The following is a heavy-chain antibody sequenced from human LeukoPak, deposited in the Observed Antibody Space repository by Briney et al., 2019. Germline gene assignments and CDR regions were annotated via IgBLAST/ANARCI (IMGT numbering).Heavy chain of an antibody. CDR1: GGSISSYY. D-gene: IGHD6-13*01. Sequence: SETLSLTCTVSGGSISSYYWSWIRQPPGKGLEWIGYIYYSGSTNYNPSLKSRVTISVDTSKNQFSLKLSSVTAADTAVYYCAREHSSSWRWFDPWGQGTLVTVSS. CDR2: IYYSGST. V-gene: IGHV4-59*01. J-gene: IGHJ5*02. CDR3: AREHSSSWRWFDP.